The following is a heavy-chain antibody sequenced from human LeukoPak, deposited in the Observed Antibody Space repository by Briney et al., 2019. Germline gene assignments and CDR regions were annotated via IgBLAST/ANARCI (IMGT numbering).Heavy chain of an antibody. CDR1: GFTFSNAW. CDR2: IKSKTDGGTT. J-gene: IGHJ1*01. V-gene: IGHV3-15*01. D-gene: IGHD4-17*01. CDR3: TTEATVTTSPPFQH. Sequence: GGSLRLSCAASGFTFSNAWMSWVRQAPGKGREWVSRIKSKTDGGTTDYAAPVKGRFSISRDDSKNTLYLQMNSLKTEDTAVYYCTTEATVTTSPPFQHWGQGTLVTVSS.